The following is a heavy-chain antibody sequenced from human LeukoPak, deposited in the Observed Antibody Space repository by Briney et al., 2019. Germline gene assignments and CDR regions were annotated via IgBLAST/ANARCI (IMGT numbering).Heavy chain of an antibody. D-gene: IGHD1-26*01. CDR2: IYSGGST. CDR1: GFTVSSNY. CDR3: ARDLNSGSYYGDAFDI. Sequence: GGSLRLSCAASGFTVSSNYMSWVRQAPGKGLGWVSVIYSGGSTYYADSVKGRFTISRDNSKNTLYLQMNSLRAEDTAVYYCARDLNSGSYYGDAFDIWGQGTMVTVSS. J-gene: IGHJ3*02. V-gene: IGHV3-53*01.